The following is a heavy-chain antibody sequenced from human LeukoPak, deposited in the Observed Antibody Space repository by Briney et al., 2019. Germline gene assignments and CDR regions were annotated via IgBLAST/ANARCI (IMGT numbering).Heavy chain of an antibody. CDR2: ISSSSSTI. Sequence: GGSLRLSCAASGFTFSSYSMNWVRQAPGKGLEWVSYISSSSSTIYYADSVKGRFTISRDNAKNSLYLQMNSLRAEDTAVYYCARDEGDSSGDYQFFDYWGQGTLVTVSS. V-gene: IGHV3-48*01. CDR3: ARDEGDSSGDYQFFDY. J-gene: IGHJ4*02. D-gene: IGHD3-22*01. CDR1: GFTFSSYS.